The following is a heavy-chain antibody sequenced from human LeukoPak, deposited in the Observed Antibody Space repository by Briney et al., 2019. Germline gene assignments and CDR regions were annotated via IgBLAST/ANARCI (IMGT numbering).Heavy chain of an antibody. CDR3: ARDRGATVVTHDY. D-gene: IGHD4-23*01. J-gene: IGHJ4*02. CDR2: IYHSGST. V-gene: IGHV4-38-2*02. CDR1: GYSISSGYY. Sequence: PSETLSLTCTVSGYSISSGYYWGWIRPPPGKGLEWIGSIYHSGSTYYNPSLKSRVTISVDTSKNQFSLKLSSVTAADTAVYYCARDRGATVVTHDYWGQGTLVTVSS.